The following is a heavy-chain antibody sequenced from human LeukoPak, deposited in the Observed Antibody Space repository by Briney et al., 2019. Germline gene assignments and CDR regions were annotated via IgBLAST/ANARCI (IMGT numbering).Heavy chain of an antibody. D-gene: IGHD2-2*02. J-gene: IGHJ5*02. CDR3: ARRPFCSSTSCYTSWFDP. V-gene: IGHV5-10-1*01. Sequence: GESLRVSCKGSGYSFTSYWISWVHQMPGKGLEWMGRIDPSDSYTNYSPSFQGHVTISADKSISTAYLQWSSLKASDTAMYYCARRPFCSSTSCYTSWFDPWGQGTLVTVSS. CDR1: GYSFTSYW. CDR2: IDPSDSYT.